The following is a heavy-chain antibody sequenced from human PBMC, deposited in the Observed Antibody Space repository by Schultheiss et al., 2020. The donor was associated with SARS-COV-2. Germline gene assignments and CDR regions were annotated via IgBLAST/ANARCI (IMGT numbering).Heavy chain of an antibody. CDR1: GFTFSSYS. Sequence: GGSLRLSCAASGFTFSSYSLSWVRQAPGKGLEWVSSISSSSSYIYYADSVKGRFTISRDNAKNSLYLQMNSLRAEDTAVYYCARDRGTGTMHDAFDIWGQGTMVTVSS. CDR3: ARDRGTGTMHDAFDI. J-gene: IGHJ3*02. D-gene: IGHD1-1*01. V-gene: IGHV3-21*01. CDR2: ISSSSSYI.